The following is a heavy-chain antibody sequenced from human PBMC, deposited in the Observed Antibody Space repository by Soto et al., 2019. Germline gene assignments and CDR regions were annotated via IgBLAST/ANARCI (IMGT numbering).Heavy chain of an antibody. CDR3: ARVRPVYDFWSGYPPRGGYFDY. CDR2: ISAYNGNT. J-gene: IGHJ4*02. Sequence: SVKVSFKASCYTFTSYGISWVRQAPGQGLEWMGWISAYNGNTNYAQKLQGRVTMTTDTSTSTAYMELRSLRSDDTAVYYCARVRPVYDFWSGYPPRGGYFDYWGQGTLVTVS. D-gene: IGHD3-3*01. V-gene: IGHV1-18*04. CDR1: CYTFTSYG.